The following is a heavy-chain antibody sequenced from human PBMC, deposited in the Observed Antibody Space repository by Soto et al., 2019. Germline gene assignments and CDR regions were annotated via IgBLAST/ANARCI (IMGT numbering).Heavy chain of an antibody. J-gene: IGHJ6*02. CDR1: GYTFTGYY. CDR2: INPNSGGT. D-gene: IGHD3-10*01. V-gene: IGHV1-2*02. Sequence: ASVKVSCKASGYTFTGYYMHWVRQAPGQGLEWMGWINPNSGGTNYAQKFQGRVTMTRDTSISTAYMELSRLRSDDTAVYYCAYGSGSYDYYYGMDVWGQGTTVTVSS. CDR3: AYGSGSYDYYYGMDV.